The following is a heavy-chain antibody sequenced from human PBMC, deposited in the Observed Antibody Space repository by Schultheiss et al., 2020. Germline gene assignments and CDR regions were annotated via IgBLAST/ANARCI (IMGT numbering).Heavy chain of an antibody. J-gene: IGHJ6*04. Sequence: SLRLTCKGSGYSFTSYWIGWVRQMPGKGLEWMGIIYPGDSDTRYSPSFQGQVTITADKSISTAYLQWSSLKASDTAMYYCASCTNCDKYYYDFYGMDVWGEGATVTFSS. CDR1: GYSFTSYW. CDR2: IYPGDSDT. D-gene: IGHD2-2*02. V-gene: IGHV5-51*01. CDR3: ASCTNCDKYYYDFYGMDV.